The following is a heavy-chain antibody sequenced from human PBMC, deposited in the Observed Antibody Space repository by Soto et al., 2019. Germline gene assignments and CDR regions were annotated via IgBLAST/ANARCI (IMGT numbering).Heavy chain of an antibody. CDR2: ISACNGNT. J-gene: IGHJ4*02. CDR1: GYTFPSYG. Sequence: QVQLVQSGAEMKNPGASVTVSCKASGYTFPSYGISWVRQAPGQVLEWMGWISACNGNTHFAQKFQVRVTMPTDKSATTAYMEMRSLSSDDTAVYYWARTPAVGSAPLWGQGTLVTVSA. D-gene: IGHD1-26*01. V-gene: IGHV1-18*01. CDR3: ARTPAVGSAPL.